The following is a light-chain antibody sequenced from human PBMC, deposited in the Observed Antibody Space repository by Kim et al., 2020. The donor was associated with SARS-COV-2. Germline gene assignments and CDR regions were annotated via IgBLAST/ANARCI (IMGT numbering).Light chain of an antibody. CDR1: QSLSNS. Sequence: EIVLTQSPATLSLSPGEGATLSCRASQSLSNSLVWYQQTPGQAPRLLIYAASKRATGIPARFSGSGSGTDFTLTITSLEPEDSAVYYCQQRDAWPLTFGRGTKVDIK. CDR2: AAS. V-gene: IGKV3-11*01. J-gene: IGKJ4*01. CDR3: QQRDAWPLT.